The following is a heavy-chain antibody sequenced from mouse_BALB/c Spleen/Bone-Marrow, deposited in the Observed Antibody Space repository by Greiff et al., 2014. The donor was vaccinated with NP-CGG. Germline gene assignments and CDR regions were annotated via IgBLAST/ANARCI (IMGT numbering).Heavy chain of an antibody. V-gene: IGHV1-5*01. Sequence: EVQLQQPGTVLARPGASLRMSCKASGYTFTNYWINWIKQRPGQGLEWIGAIYPGNNDAKYTQKFKAKAKLTAVTSTSTADMELSSLTSEDSAVYYCARNWDWVFAYWGQGTLVTVSA. CDR2: IYPGNNDA. CDR3: ARNWDWVFAY. CDR1: GYTFTNYW. D-gene: IGHD4-1*01. J-gene: IGHJ3*01.